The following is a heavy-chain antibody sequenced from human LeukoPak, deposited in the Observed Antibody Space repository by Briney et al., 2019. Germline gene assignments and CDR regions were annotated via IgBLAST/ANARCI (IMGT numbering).Heavy chain of an antibody. J-gene: IGHJ6*03. CDR2: IIPIFGTA. D-gene: IGHD3-3*01. V-gene: IGHV1-69*05. Sequence: ASVKVSCKASGGTFSSYAISWVRQAPGQGLEWMGGIIPIFGTANYAQKFQGRVTITTDESTSTAYMELSSLRSEDTAVYHCAGAYDFWSGSDYYMDVWGKGTTVTVSS. CDR3: AGAYDFWSGSDYYMDV. CDR1: GGTFSSYA.